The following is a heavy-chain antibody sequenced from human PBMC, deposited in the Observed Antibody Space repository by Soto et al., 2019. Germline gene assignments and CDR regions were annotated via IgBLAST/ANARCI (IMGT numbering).Heavy chain of an antibody. J-gene: IGHJ3*02. V-gene: IGHV4-59*01. CDR3: ARSNWNDRAFDI. Sequence: QVQLQESGPGLVKPSETLSLTCSVSGASISNCHWTWIRQSPGKRLEWIGDIDDSGNTNYNPSLNSRVTISIDTSKNPVSLKLSSVTAADTAVYYCARSNWNDRAFDIWGQGIMVTVSS. CDR1: GASISNCH. D-gene: IGHD1-1*01. CDR2: IDDSGNT.